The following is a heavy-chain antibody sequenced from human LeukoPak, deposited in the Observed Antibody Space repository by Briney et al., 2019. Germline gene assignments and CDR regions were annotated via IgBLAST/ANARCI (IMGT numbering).Heavy chain of an antibody. CDR2: ISYDGSNK. V-gene: IGHV3-30*18. CDR3: AKDERLSGYDYEDY. CDR1: GFTFSSYG. D-gene: IGHD5-12*01. J-gene: IGHJ4*02. Sequence: GGSLRLSCAASGFTFSSYGMHWVRQAPGKGLEWVAVISYDGSNKYYADSVKGRFTISRDNSKNTLYLQMNSLRAEDTAVYYCAKDERLSGYDYEDYWGQGTLVTVSS.